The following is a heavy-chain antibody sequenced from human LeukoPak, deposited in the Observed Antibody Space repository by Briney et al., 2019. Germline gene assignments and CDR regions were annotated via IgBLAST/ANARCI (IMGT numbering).Heavy chain of an antibody. Sequence: PGGSLRLSCAASGFTFSSHGMSWVRQAPGKGLEWVSTISGSGDYTYYADSVKGRFTISRDNSKNSLYLQMNSLRAEDTAVYYCARALIGYYFDYWGQGTLVTVSS. V-gene: IGHV3-21*06. CDR2: ISGSGDYT. CDR1: GFTFSSHG. D-gene: IGHD2-8*01. J-gene: IGHJ4*02. CDR3: ARALIGYYFDY.